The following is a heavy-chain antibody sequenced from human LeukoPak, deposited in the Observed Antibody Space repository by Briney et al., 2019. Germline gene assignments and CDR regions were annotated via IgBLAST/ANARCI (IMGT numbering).Heavy chain of an antibody. V-gene: IGHV1-69*13. Sequence: GASVKVSCKASGGTFSSYAISWVRQAPGQGLEWMGGIIPIFGTANYAQKFQGRVTITADESTSTADMELSSLRSEDTAVYYCARVPSQELLYYFDYWGQGTLVTVSS. D-gene: IGHD1-26*01. CDR2: IIPIFGTA. CDR1: GGTFSSYA. J-gene: IGHJ4*02. CDR3: ARVPSQELLYYFDY.